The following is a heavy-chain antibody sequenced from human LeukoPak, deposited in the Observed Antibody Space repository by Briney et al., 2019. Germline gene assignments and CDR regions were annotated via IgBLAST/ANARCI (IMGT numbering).Heavy chain of an antibody. V-gene: IGHV3-7*01. CDR3: AKLGTVTRARFDY. CDR1: GFTFSNNW. CDR2: INQDGSEK. D-gene: IGHD4-17*01. J-gene: IGHJ4*02. Sequence: PGGSLRLSWVVSGFTFSNNWMSWVRQTPGKGLEWVANINQDGSEKYYVDSVKGRFTISRDNAENSVYLQMNSLRAEDTAVYQWAKLGTVTRARFDYWGQGTLVTVSS.